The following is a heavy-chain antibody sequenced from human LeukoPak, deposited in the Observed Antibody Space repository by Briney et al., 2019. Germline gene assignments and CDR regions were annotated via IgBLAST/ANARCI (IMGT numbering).Heavy chain of an antibody. CDR1: GFTFASYA. V-gene: IGHV3-23*01. D-gene: IGHD5-12*01. J-gene: IGHJ4*02. CDR2: IIGSVAST. Sequence: PGGSLRLSCAASGFTFASYAMSWVRQTPGKGLEWVSVIIGSVASTYYADSVKGGFTISRDNSKNTLYLQMNSLRADDTAVYYCATGGYDYVEVGYFDYWGQGTLVTVSS. CDR3: ATGGYDYVEVGYFDY.